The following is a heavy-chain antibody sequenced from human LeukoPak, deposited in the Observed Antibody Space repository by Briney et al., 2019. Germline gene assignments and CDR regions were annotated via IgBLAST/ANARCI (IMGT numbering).Heavy chain of an antibody. J-gene: IGHJ3*02. V-gene: IGHV1-8*02. CDR3: ARDYLRDAFDI. CDR2: MNPNSGNT. D-gene: IGHD3-16*01. CDR1: GYTFTGYY. Sequence: ASVKVSCKASGYTFTGYYMHWVRPATGQGLEWMGWMNPNSGNTGYAQKFQGRVTMTRNTSISTAYMELSSLRSEDTAVYYCARDYLRDAFDIWGQGTMVTVSS.